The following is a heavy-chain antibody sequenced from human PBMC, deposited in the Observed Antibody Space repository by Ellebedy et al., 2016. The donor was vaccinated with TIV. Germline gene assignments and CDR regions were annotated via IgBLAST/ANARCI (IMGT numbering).Heavy chain of an antibody. CDR2: IYPSGGGT. D-gene: IGHD1-26*01. Sequence: ASVKVSXXASGYTFTNYYMHWVRQAPGQGLEWMGIIYPSGGGTSYAEKFQGRVIMTRDTSTSTAYMDLSSLISEDTAVYYCAREALVGGVPTGPDYWGQGTLVTVSS. J-gene: IGHJ4*02. V-gene: IGHV1-46*01. CDR3: AREALVGGVPTGPDY. CDR1: GYTFTNYY.